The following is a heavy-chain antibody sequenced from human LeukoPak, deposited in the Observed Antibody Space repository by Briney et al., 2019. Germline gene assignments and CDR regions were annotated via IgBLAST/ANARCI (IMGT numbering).Heavy chain of an antibody. CDR3: ARIAFLPKESNSWYRWFDS. J-gene: IGHJ5*01. CDR1: GGSISRNY. CDR2: VYYSGST. V-gene: IGHV4-59*01. Sequence: PSETLSLTCFVSGGSISRNYWSWIRQSPEKGLEWIGNVYYSGSTNYNPSLNSRVTISMDTSKNQFSLKLRSVTVVDTAIYYCARIAFLPKESNSWYRWFDSWGQGTLVTVSS. D-gene: IGHD6-13*01.